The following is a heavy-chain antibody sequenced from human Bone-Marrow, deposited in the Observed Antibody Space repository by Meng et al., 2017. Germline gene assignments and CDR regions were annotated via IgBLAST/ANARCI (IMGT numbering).Heavy chain of an antibody. V-gene: IGHV4-39*01. CDR2: IYYSGST. J-gene: IGHJ5*02. CDR1: GGSISSSNYY. CDR3: ARRPNWFDP. Sequence: QLQLQESVPGLVKPSETLFLTCTVSGGSISSSNYYWGWIRQPPGKGLEWIGSIYYSGSTYYNPSLKSRVTISVDTSKNKFSLKLSSVTAADTAVYYCARRPNWFDPWGQGTLVTVSS.